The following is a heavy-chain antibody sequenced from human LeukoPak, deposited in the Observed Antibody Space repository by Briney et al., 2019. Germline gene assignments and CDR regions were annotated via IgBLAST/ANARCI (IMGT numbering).Heavy chain of an antibody. CDR3: ARRPSYYFDY. CDR1: GYSFTNYW. Sequence: KRGESLKISCKVSGYSFTNYWIGWGRQMPGKGLEWMAIIYPGDSDTRYSPSFQGQVTISADRSISTAYLHWSSLKASDTAMYYCARRPSYYFDYWRQGTMVTVSS. CDR2: IYPGDSDT. V-gene: IGHV5-51*01. J-gene: IGHJ4*02.